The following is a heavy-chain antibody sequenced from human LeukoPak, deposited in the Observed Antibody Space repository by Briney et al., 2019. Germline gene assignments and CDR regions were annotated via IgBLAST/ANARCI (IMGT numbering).Heavy chain of an antibody. CDR1: GGSFSGYY. D-gene: IGHD3-22*01. CDR2: INHSGST. Sequence: SETLSLTCAVYGGSFSGYYWSWIRQPPGKGLEWIGEINHSGSTNYNPSLKSRVTISADTSKNQFSLKLSSVTAADTAVYYCARGRPHYYDSSGYLVGQYYFDYWGQGTLVTVSS. CDR3: ARGRPHYYDSSGYLVGQYYFDY. V-gene: IGHV4-34*01. J-gene: IGHJ4*02.